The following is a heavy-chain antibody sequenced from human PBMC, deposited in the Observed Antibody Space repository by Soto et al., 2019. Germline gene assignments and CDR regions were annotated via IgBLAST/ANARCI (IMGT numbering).Heavy chain of an antibody. CDR3: ARLVYDTRLNYMYFDF. J-gene: IGHJ4*02. D-gene: IGHD3-10*01. CDR2: IFHDGTA. CDR1: GVSISSGNW. Sequence: PSETLSLTCAVSGVSISSGNWWTWVRQTPQRGLEYIGEIFHDGTANYYPSFERRVAISVDTSKNQFSLKLTSVTAADTAIYFCARLVYDTRLNYMYFDFCGQGSLVTAPQ. V-gene: IGHV4-4*02.